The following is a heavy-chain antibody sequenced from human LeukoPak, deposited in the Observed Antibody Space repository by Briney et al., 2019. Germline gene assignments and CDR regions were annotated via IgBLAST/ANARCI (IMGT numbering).Heavy chain of an antibody. J-gene: IGHJ4*02. Sequence: GGSLRLSCGASGFTFSSYAMSWVRQAPGKGLEWVSSISGSGGSTYYADSVKGRFTISRDNSKNTLYLQMNSLRAEDTAVYYCATIAPGFLEWLLRGYFDYWGQGTLVTVSS. CDR3: ATIAPGFLEWLLRGYFDY. CDR1: GFTFSSYA. V-gene: IGHV3-23*01. CDR2: ISGSGGST. D-gene: IGHD3-3*01.